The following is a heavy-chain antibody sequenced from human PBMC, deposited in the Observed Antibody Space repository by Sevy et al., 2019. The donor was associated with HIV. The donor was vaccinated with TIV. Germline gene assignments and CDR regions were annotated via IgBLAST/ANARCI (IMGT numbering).Heavy chain of an antibody. CDR1: GFTFTSYT. CDR3: AKPVPYYYDDSGYYYGAFDV. J-gene: IGHJ3*01. V-gene: IGHV3-23*01. CDR2: ISGSGGST. D-gene: IGHD3-22*01. Sequence: GGSLRLSCVASGFTFTSYTMSWVRQAPGKGLEWVSAISGSGGSTHYEDSVKGRFTISRDHSKNTLYLQMNSLRAEDTAVYYCAKPVPYYYDDSGYYYGAFDVWGQGTMVTVSS.